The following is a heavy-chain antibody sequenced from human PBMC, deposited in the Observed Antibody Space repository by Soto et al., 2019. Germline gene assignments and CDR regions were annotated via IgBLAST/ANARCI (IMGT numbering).Heavy chain of an antibody. Sequence: GGSLRLSCAASGFTFRDHYMSWIRQAPGKGLEWVSYISSSGSTIYYADSVKGRFTISRDNAKNSLYLQMNSLRAEDTAVYYCARVSGRRTTGTLAPDYWGQGTLVTVSS. V-gene: IGHV3-11*01. CDR3: ARVSGRRTTGTLAPDY. D-gene: IGHD1-1*01. CDR1: GFTFRDHY. CDR2: ISSSGSTI. J-gene: IGHJ4*02.